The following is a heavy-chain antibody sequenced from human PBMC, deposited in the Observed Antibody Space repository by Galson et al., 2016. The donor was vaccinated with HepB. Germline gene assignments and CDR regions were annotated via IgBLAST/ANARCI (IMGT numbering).Heavy chain of an antibody. CDR3: ARAPIVIVPVYTYFGLNI. D-gene: IGHD2/OR15-2a*01. Sequence: SLRLSCAASGFTFSAHDMHWVRQVTGKGLEWVSAIETAGATYYPDSVKGRFTISRENAKNSLYLQMTSLRVEDTAIYFCARAPIVIVPVYTYFGLNIWGQGTTVTVSS. J-gene: IGHJ6*02. V-gene: IGHV3-13*01. CDR2: IETAGAT. CDR1: GFTFSAHD.